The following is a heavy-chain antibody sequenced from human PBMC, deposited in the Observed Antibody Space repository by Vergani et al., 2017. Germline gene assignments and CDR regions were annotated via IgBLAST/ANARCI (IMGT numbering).Heavy chain of an antibody. V-gene: IGHV4-4*07. CDR3: AKDQVRDFWSGYYYYYYYYYMDV. CDR1: GGSISSYY. D-gene: IGHD3-3*01. J-gene: IGHJ6*03. Sequence: QVQLQESGPGLVKPSETLSLTCTVSGGSISSYYWSWIRQPAGKGLEWIGRIYTSGSTNYNPSLKSRVTMSVDTSKNQFSLKLSSVTAADTAVYYCAKDQVRDFWSGYYYYYYYYYMDVWGKGTTVTVSS. CDR2: IYTSGST.